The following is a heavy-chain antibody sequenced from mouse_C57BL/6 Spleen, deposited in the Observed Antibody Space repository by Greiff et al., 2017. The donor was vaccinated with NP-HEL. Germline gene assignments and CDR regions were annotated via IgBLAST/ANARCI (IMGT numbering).Heavy chain of an antibody. CDR3: ARRFDGYYVGFDY. Sequence: EVQLQQSGPVLVKPGASVKMSCKASGYTFTDYYMNWVKQSHGKSLEWIGGINPYNGGTSYNQKFKGKATLTVDKSSSTAYMELNSLTSEDSAVYYCARRFDGYYVGFDYWGQGTTLTVSS. J-gene: IGHJ2*01. V-gene: IGHV1-19*01. CDR1: GYTFTDYY. D-gene: IGHD2-3*01. CDR2: INPYNGGT.